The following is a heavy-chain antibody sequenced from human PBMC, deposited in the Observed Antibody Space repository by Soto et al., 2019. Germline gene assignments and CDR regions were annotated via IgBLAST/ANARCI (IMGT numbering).Heavy chain of an antibody. CDR3: ARTEVYYYGMDV. CDR1: GGSISGYY. V-gene: IGHV4-59*08. J-gene: IGHJ6*02. CDR2: IYYSGST. Sequence: SETLSLTCTVSGGSISGYYWRWIRQPPGKGLEWVGYIYYSGSTDYNPSLKSRVTISVDTSKNQFSLELSSVTAADTAVYYCARTEVYYYGMDVWGQGTTVTVSS.